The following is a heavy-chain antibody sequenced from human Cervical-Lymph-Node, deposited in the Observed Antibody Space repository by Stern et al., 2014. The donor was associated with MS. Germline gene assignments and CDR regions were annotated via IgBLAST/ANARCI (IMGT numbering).Heavy chain of an antibody. D-gene: IGHD3-22*01. J-gene: IGHJ4*02. Sequence: QVQLVESGAEVKKPGASVTGSCKASGYTFTNYYIHWVRQAPGQGLEWMGTINPRGGSTSYAQKFQGGVTMTRDTSTRIVYMELSSLRSEDTAVYYCARDQMGSNSSGYYYGGLDYWGQGTLVIVSS. V-gene: IGHV1-46*01. CDR3: ARDQMGSNSSGYYYGGLDY. CDR2: INPRGGST. CDR1: GYTFTNYY.